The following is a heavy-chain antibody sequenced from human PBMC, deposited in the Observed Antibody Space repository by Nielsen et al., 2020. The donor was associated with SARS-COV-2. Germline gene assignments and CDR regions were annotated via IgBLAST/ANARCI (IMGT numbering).Heavy chain of an antibody. CDR3: ARARATIFGLVMSYGMDV. CDR1: GYTFSNYY. J-gene: IGHJ6*02. D-gene: IGHD3/OR15-3a*01. CDR2: INTSGGST. V-gene: IGHV1-46*01. Sequence: ASVKVSCKAVGYTFSNYYMHWVRQAPGQGLEWMGIINTSGGSTSYAQKFQGRVTMTRDTSTSTVYMELSSLRSEDTAVYYCARARATIFGLVMSYGMDVWGQGTTVAVSS.